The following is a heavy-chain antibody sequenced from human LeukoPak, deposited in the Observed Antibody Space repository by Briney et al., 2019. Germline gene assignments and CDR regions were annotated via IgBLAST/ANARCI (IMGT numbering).Heavy chain of an antibody. CDR1: GFTFSSYA. D-gene: IGHD6-6*01. V-gene: IGHV3-23*01. CDR3: AKAKLGPYSSSSGDAFDI. CDR2: ISGSGGST. J-gene: IGHJ3*02. Sequence: QAGGSLRLSCAASGFTFSSYAMSWVRQAPGKGLEWVSAISGSGGSTYYADSVKGRFTISRDNSKNTLYLQMNSLRAEDTAVYYCAKAKLGPYSSSSGDAFDIWGQGTMVTVSS.